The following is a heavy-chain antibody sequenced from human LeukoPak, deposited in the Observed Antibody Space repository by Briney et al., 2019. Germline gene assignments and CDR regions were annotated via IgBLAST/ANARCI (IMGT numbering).Heavy chain of an antibody. CDR1: GGSISSTNNY. J-gene: IGHJ4*02. Sequence: PSETLSLTCTVSGGSISSTNNYWAWIRQPPGKGLEWIGSISYSGSTSYNLSLKRRVTMSIDTSKNHFSLRLSSMTAADTATYYCARSPSGSYPDWGQGTLVTVSS. V-gene: IGHV4-39*07. CDR3: ARSPSGSYPD. CDR2: ISYSGST. D-gene: IGHD1-26*01.